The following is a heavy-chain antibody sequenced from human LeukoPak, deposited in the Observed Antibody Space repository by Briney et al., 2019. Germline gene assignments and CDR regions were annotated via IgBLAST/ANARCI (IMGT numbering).Heavy chain of an antibody. CDR1: GGSFSVYY. D-gene: IGHD4-17*01. Sequence: PSETLSLTCAVSGGSFSVYYWSWIRQPPGKGLEWIGEINHSGSTNYNPSLKSRVTILVDTSKNQFSLKLSSVTAADTAVYYCARGHSPVTTKVAYFKHWGQGTLVTVSS. V-gene: IGHV4-34*01. CDR2: INHSGST. CDR3: ARGHSPVTTKVAYFKH. J-gene: IGHJ1*01.